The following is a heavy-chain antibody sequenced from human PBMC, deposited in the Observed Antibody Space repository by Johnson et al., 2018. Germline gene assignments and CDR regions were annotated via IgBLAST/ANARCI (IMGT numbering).Heavy chain of an antibody. V-gene: IGHV3-30*18. J-gene: IGHJ4*02. CDR3: SKSLFSNWGTPIEY. CDR1: GFTLSSHG. Sequence: QVQLVQSGGGVVQPGTSLRLSCTTSGFTLSSHGMQWVRQAPGKGLAWVALMSFDGSNTYYADSVKGRFTISKDDSKNTLYLQMNGLRDEDTAVYYCSKSLFSNWGTPIEYCGQGTLVTVSS. CDR2: MSFDGSNT. D-gene: IGHD7-27*01.